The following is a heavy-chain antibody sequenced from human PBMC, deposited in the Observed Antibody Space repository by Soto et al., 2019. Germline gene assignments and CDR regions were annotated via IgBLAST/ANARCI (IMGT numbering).Heavy chain of an antibody. CDR1: GFTFSTYA. CDR3: ASTVLVMTTPYFDD. J-gene: IGHJ4*02. Sequence: EVQLLESGGGLVQPGGSLRLSCAASGFTFSTYAMSWVRQAPGKGLEWVSAISGGSTYYADSVRGRFTISRDNSKNTLYLQMNSLRAEDTAVYYCASTVLVMTTPYFDDWGQGTLVTVSS. CDR2: ISGGST. D-gene: IGHD3-22*01. V-gene: IGHV3-23*01.